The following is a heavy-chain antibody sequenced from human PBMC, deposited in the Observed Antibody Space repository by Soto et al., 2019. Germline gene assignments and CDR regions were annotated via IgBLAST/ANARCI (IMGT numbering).Heavy chain of an antibody. D-gene: IGHD2-2*03. J-gene: IGHJ6*02. V-gene: IGHV1-3*01. CDR3: ARSPGYCSSTSCYCGMDV. Sequence: ASVKVSCKASGYTFTSYAMHWVRQAPGQRLEWMGWINAGNGNTKYSQKFQGRVTITRDTSASTAYMELSSLRSEDTAVYYCARSPGYCSSTSCYCGMDVWGQGTTVTVSS. CDR1: GYTFTSYA. CDR2: INAGNGNT.